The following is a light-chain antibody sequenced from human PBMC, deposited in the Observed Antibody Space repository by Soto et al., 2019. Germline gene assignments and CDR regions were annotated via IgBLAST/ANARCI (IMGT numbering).Light chain of an antibody. V-gene: IGLV7-43*01. CDR1: AGVVTRDHY. Sequence: VVTQEPSVTVSPGGTVTLTCASSAGVVTRDHYPNWFQQKPGQPPRALISTTTNRHSWTPARFSGSLLGDKAALTLSGVQPEDEADYYCLLYFGGPWVFGGGTKVTVL. CDR2: TTT. CDR3: LLYFGGPWV. J-gene: IGLJ3*02.